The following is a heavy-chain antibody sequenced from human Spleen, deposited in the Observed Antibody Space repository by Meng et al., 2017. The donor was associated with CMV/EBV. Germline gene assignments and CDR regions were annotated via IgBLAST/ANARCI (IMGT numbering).Heavy chain of an antibody. D-gene: IGHD4-17*01. CDR1: GYTFMTYD. J-gene: IGHJ4*02. CDR3: ARGIGASGYYFDN. Sequence: ASVKVSCKASGYTFMTYDINWVRQAPGQGLEWMGWMSPNSGETGLIQKFQGRVTMTRDTSTSTAFLELTSLTSDDAAVYYCARGIGASGYYFDNWGQGTLVTVSS. CDR2: MSPNSGET. V-gene: IGHV1-8*01.